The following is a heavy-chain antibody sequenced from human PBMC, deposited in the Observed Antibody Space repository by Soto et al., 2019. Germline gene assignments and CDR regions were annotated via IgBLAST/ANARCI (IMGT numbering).Heavy chain of an antibody. CDR1: GDSISSSSYY. D-gene: IGHD2-15*01. CDR3: ATMGTPATGLYYFDY. Sequence: PSETLSLTCTVSGDSISSSSYYWAWIRQPPGKGLEWIGSIYYSGSTYYNPSLKSRVTISVDTSKNQFSLNLSFVTAADTAVYYCATMGTPATGLYYFDYWGQGTLVTVSS. V-gene: IGHV4-39*07. J-gene: IGHJ4*02. CDR2: IYYSGST.